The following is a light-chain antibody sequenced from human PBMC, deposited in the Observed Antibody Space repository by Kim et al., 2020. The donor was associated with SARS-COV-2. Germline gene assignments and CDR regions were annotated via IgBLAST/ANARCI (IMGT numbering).Light chain of an antibody. J-gene: IGKJ3*01. Sequence: SPGESATLACRASQSVGRNLAWYQQKPGQAPRLVIYGASTRATGVPARFSGSGYGTEFTLTISRLQSEDFAVYYCQQYNNWPPLTFGPGTKVDIK. V-gene: IGKV3-15*01. CDR2: GAS. CDR1: QSVGRN. CDR3: QQYNNWPPLT.